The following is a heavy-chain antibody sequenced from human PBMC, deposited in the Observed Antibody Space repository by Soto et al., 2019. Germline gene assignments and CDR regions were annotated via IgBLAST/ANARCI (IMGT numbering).Heavy chain of an antibody. CDR1: GYTLTELS. D-gene: IGHD2-15*01. CDR3: ARGGYNYYGMDV. CDR2: FDPEDGET. J-gene: IGHJ6*02. Sequence: ASVKVSCKVSGYTLTELSMHWVRQAPGKGLEWMGGFDPEDGETIYAQKFQGRVTMTEDTSTDTAYMELSSLRSEDTAVYYCARGGYNYYGMDVWGQGTTVTVSS. V-gene: IGHV1-24*01.